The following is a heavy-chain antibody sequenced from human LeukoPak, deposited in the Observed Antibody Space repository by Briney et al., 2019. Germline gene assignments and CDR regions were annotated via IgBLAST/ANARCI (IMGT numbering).Heavy chain of an antibody. Sequence: SVKVSCKASGGTFSSYTISWVRQAPGQGLEWMGRIIPILGIANYAQKFQGRVTITADKSTSTAYMELSSLRSEDTAVYYCARFRETTVAPGAFDIWGQGTMVTVSS. D-gene: IGHD4-11*01. V-gene: IGHV1-69*02. CDR2: IIPILGIA. CDR3: ARFRETTVAPGAFDI. CDR1: GGTFSSYT. J-gene: IGHJ3*02.